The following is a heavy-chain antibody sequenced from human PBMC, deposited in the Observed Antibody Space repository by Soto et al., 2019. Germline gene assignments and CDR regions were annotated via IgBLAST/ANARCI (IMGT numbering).Heavy chain of an antibody. CDR2: ISAYNGNT. V-gene: IGHV1-18*01. D-gene: IGHD2-21*01. J-gene: IGHJ3*02. CDR1: GYTFTSYG. Sequence: ASVKVSCKASGYTFTSYGISWVRQAPGQGLEWMGWISAYNGNTNYAQKLQGRVTMTTDTSTSTAYMELRSLRSDDTAVYYCARDIPHPIPHDAFDIWGQGTMVTVSS. CDR3: ARDIPHPIPHDAFDI.